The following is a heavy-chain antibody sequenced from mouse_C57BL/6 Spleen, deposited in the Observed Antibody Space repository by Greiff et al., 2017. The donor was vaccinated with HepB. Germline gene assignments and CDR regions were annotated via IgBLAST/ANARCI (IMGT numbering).Heavy chain of an antibody. CDR1: GYTFTSYW. J-gene: IGHJ3*01. CDR3: ARESYYSNSWFAY. CDR2: IYPSDSET. Sequence: QVHVKQPGAELVRPGSSVKLSCKASGYTFTSYWMDWVKQRPGQGLEWIGNIYPSDSETHYNQKFKDKATLTVDKSSSTAYMQLSSLTSEDSAVYYCARESYYSNSWFAYWGQGTLVTVSA. V-gene: IGHV1-61*01. D-gene: IGHD2-5*01.